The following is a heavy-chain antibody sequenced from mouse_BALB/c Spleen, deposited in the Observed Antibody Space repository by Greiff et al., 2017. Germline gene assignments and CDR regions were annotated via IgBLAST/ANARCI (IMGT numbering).Heavy chain of an antibody. Sequence: VQLQQSGPGLVQPSQSLSITCTVSGFSLTSYGVHWVRQSPGKGLEWLGVIWSGGSTDYNAAFISRLSISKDNSKSQVFFKMNSLQANDTAIYYCASPYYRYGGFAYWGQGTLVTVSA. CDR1: GFSLTSYG. V-gene: IGHV2-2*02. D-gene: IGHD2-14*01. CDR2: IWSGGST. J-gene: IGHJ3*01. CDR3: ASPYYRYGGFAY.